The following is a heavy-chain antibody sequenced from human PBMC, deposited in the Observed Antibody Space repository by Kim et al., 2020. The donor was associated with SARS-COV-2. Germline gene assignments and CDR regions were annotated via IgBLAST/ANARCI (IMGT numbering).Heavy chain of an antibody. CDR2: ISGSGGST. V-gene: IGHV3-23*01. CDR3: AKGAGYGYRPNYYYYGMDV. Sequence: GGSLRLSCAASGFTFSSYAMSWVRQAPGKGLEWVSAISGSGGSTYSADSVKGRFTISSDNSKNTLYLKMNSLLAEATAEYYCAKGAGYGYRPNYYYYGMDVWGQGTKFTVSS. D-gene: IGHD5-12*01. J-gene: IGHJ6*02. CDR1: GFTFSSYA.